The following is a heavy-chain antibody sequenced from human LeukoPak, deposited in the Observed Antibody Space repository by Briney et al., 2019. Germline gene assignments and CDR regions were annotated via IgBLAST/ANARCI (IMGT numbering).Heavy chain of an antibody. Sequence: ASVDVSCQGSWFTFPRDGISWVRQAPGQGLEWMGWISAYNGNTNYAQKLQGRVTMTTDTSTSTAYMELRSLRSDDTAVYYCARDPVTGNFDYWGQGTLVTVSS. CDR2: ISAYNGNT. CDR1: WFTFPRDG. V-gene: IGHV1-18*01. J-gene: IGHJ4*02. D-gene: IGHD7-27*01. CDR3: ARDPVTGNFDY.